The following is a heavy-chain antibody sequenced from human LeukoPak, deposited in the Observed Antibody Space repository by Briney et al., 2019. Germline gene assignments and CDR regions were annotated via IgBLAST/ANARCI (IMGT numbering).Heavy chain of an antibody. J-gene: IGHJ4*02. CDR1: GGSISGYY. Sequence: SETLSLTCTVSGGSISGYYWSWIRQPAGKGLEWIGRIYTSGSTNYNPSLKSRVTMSVDTSKNQFSLKLSSVTVVDTAVYYCARYIPARPGFDYWGQGTLVTVSS. CDR3: ARYIPARPGFDY. V-gene: IGHV4-4*07. CDR2: IYTSGST. D-gene: IGHD6-6*01.